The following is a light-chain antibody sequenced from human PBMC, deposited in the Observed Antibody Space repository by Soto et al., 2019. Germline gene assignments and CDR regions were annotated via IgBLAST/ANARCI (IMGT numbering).Light chain of an antibody. V-gene: IGLV2-8*01. CDR2: EVY. Sequence: QSALTQPPSASGSPGQSVTISCTGTRDDVGGYNYVSWFQHHPGKAPKLMIYEVYKRPSGVPARFSGSKSGNTASLTVSGLQLGDEAIYYCSSYVTSNVVIFGGGTTLTVL. CDR1: RDDVGGYNY. CDR3: SSYVTSNVVI. J-gene: IGLJ2*01.